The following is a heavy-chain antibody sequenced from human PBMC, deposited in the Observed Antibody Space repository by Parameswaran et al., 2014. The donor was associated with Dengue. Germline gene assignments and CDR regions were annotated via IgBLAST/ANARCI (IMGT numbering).Heavy chain of an antibody. V-gene: IGHV4-61*02. CDR2: IYTSGST. J-gene: IGHJ4*02. CDR3: ARGWVTTDY. Sequence: GLEWIGRIYTSGSTNYNPSLKSRVTISVDTSKNQFSLKLSSVTAADTAVYYCARGWVTTDYWGQGTLVTVSS. D-gene: IGHD4-17*01.